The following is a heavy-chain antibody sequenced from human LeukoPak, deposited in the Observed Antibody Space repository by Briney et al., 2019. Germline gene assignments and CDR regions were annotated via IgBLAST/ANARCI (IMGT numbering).Heavy chain of an antibody. D-gene: IGHD3-16*01. CDR2: ISYDGSNK. CDR3: AKDGISDVWGSFDY. J-gene: IGHJ4*02. Sequence: GSLRLSCAASGFTFSSYGMHWVRQTPGKGLEWVAVISYDGSNKYYADSVKGRFTISRDNSKNTLYLQMNSLRAEDTAVYYCAKDGISDVWGSFDYWGQGTLVTVSS. CDR1: GFTFSSYG. V-gene: IGHV3-30*18.